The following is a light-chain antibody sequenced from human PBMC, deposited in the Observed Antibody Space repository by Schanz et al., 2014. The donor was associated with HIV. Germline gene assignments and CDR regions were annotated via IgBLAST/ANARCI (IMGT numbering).Light chain of an antibody. CDR1: RNDVGTYNL. CDR3: QSYDKSLRGPHV. Sequence: QSALTQPASVSGSPGQSITISCTGTRNDVGTYNLVSWYQQHPGEAPKLMIYEVSKRPSGVPDRFSGSKSGTSASLAISGLQSEDEADYYCQSYDKSLRGPHVFGGGTKLTVL. V-gene: IGLV2-23*02. J-gene: IGLJ1*01. CDR2: EVS.